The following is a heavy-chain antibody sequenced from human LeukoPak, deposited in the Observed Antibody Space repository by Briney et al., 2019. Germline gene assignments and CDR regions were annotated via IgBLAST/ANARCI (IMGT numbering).Heavy chain of an antibody. CDR3: ARIESGSQIGP. CDR2: IYYTGST. CDR1: GGSISSSSFY. J-gene: IGHJ5*02. D-gene: IGHD1-26*01. V-gene: IGHV4-39*07. Sequence: SETLSLTCTVSGGSISSSSFYWGWIRQPPGKGLEWIGSIYYTGSTYYNPSLKSRVTISVDTSKKKFSLKMSSVTAAGTAVYYCARIESGSQIGPWGQGTLVTVSS.